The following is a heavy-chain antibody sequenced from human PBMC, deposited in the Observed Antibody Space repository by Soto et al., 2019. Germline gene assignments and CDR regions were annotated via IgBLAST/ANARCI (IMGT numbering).Heavy chain of an antibody. V-gene: IGHV4-59*01. CDR3: ARARGYSYGYGMDV. CDR2: IYYSGST. J-gene: IGHJ6*02. D-gene: IGHD5-18*01. Sequence: ASETLSLTCTVSGGSISSYYWSWIRQPPGKGLEWIGYIYYSGSTNYNPSLKSRVTISVDTSKNQFSLKLSSVTAADTAVYYCARARGYSYGYGMDVRGQGTTVTVSS. CDR1: GGSISSYY.